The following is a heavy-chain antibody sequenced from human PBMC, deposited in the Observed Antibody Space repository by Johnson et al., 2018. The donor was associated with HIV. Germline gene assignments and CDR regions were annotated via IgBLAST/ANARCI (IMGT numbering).Heavy chain of an antibody. V-gene: IGHV3-30-3*01. Sequence: QVQLVESGGGVVQTGRSLRLSCAVSGFTLSNYAMHWVRQAPGKGLEWVAFISNDGSIKFSADSVKGRFTISRDNSKNTLYLQMNSLRAEDTAVYYCARDRPVAPFDIWGQGTMVTVSS. J-gene: IGHJ3*02. CDR1: GFTLSNYA. D-gene: IGHD2-15*01. CDR3: ARDRPVAPFDI. CDR2: ISNDGSIK.